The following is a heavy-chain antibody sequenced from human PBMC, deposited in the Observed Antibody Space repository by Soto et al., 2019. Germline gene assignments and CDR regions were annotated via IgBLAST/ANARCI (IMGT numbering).Heavy chain of an antibody. CDR2: INPNSGGT. Sequence: ASVKVSCKASGYTFTGYYMHWVRQAPGQGLEWMGWINPNSGGTNYAQKFQGRVTMTRDTSISTAYMELSRLRSDDTAVYYCARDGRFDGDYPPTAYYYYYGMDVWGQGTTVTVSS. V-gene: IGHV1-2*02. CDR3: ARDGRFDGDYPPTAYYYYYGMDV. CDR1: GYTFTGYY. J-gene: IGHJ6*02. D-gene: IGHD4-17*01.